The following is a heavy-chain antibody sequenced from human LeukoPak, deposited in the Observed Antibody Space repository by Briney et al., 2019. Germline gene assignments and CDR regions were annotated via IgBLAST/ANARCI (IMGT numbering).Heavy chain of an antibody. CDR1: GFTFSSYW. Sequence: PGGSLRLSCAASGFTFSSYWMHWVRQAPGKGLVWVSRINGDGNSTNYADSVKGRFTISRDNAKNTLFLQMNSLRAEDTAVYYCAKGSGPYYYYKMDVWGQGTTVTVSS. CDR3: AKGSGPYYYYKMDV. J-gene: IGHJ6*02. V-gene: IGHV3-74*01. CDR2: INGDGNST.